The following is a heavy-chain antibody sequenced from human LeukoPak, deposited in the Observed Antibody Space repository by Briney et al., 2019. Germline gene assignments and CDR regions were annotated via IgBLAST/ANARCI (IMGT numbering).Heavy chain of an antibody. V-gene: IGHV3-33*01. Sequence: PGGSLRLSCAASGFTFSSYGMHWVRQAPGKGLEWVAVIWYDGSNKYYADSVKGRFTISRDNSKNTLYLQMNSLRAEDTAVYYCARGVGSYDYVWGSYRYSLDYWGQGTLVTVSS. CDR1: GFTFSSYG. CDR3: ARGVGSYDYVWGSYRYSLDY. CDR2: IWYDGSNK. D-gene: IGHD3-16*02. J-gene: IGHJ4*02.